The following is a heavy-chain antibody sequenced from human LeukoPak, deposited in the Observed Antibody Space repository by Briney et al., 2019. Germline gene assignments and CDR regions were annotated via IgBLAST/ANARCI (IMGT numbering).Heavy chain of an antibody. D-gene: IGHD7-27*01. CDR2: MNPNSGTV. CDR3: TRGASDYWGENYSDY. CDR1: GYNFTNYD. V-gene: IGHV1-8*01. Sequence: GASVKVSCKASGYNFTNYDINWVRQATGHGLEWMGWMNPNSGTVGYAQKFQGRVTMTRNASISAAYMELSSLTSEDAAVYYCTRGASDYWGENYSDYWGQGSLVTVSS. J-gene: IGHJ4*02.